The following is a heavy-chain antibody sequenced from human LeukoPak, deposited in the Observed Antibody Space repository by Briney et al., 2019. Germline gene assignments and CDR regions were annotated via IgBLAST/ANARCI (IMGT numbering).Heavy chain of an antibody. J-gene: IGHJ3*02. V-gene: IGHV4-61*02. D-gene: IGHD3-22*01. CDR3: ARSLAGGYTFDI. Sequence: PSETLSLTCAVSGGSISSGSYYWSWIRQPAGKGLEWIGRIYTSGSTNYNPSLKSRVTISVDTSKNQFSLKLSSVTAADTAVYYCARSLAGGYTFDIWGQGTMVTVSS. CDR1: GGSISSGSYY. CDR2: IYTSGST.